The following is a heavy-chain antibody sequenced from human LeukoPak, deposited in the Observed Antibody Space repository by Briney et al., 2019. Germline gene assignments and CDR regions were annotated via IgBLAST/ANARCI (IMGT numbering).Heavy chain of an antibody. Sequence: SETLSLTCVVSGYSISSAYSWGWIRQPPGKGLEWFGSIHHTGITHYNPSLKSRVTISLDTATNQFSLKVNSVTAADTAVYYCARQYTSGWDYWGQGTLVTVSS. CDR2: IHHTGIT. D-gene: IGHD6-19*01. CDR3: ARQYTSGWDY. J-gene: IGHJ4*02. CDR1: GYSISSAYS. V-gene: IGHV4-38-2*01.